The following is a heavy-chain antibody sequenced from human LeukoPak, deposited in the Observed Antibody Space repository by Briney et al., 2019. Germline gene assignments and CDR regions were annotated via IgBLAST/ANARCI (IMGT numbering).Heavy chain of an antibody. CDR3: ARRGANSGSYSHFDL. D-gene: IGHD1-26*01. Sequence: PSETLSLTCTVSGGSISNYYGNWIRQPPGKGLEWIGNIYYSGSTNYNPSLKSRVTISVDTSKNQFSLKLSSLTAADTAVYYCARRGANSGSYSHFDLWGRGTLGTVSS. J-gene: IGHJ2*01. CDR1: GGSISNYY. V-gene: IGHV4-59*01. CDR2: IYYSGST.